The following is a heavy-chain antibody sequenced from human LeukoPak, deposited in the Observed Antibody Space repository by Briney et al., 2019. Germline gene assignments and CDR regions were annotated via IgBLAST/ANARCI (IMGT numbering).Heavy chain of an antibody. D-gene: IGHD3-10*01. CDR2: IYYGGST. Sequence: SETLSLTCTVSGGSISSYYWSWIRQPPGKGLEWIGYIYYGGSTNYNPSLKSRVTISVDTSKNQFSLKLSSVTAADTAVYYCAREVYYGSGSYLDYWGQGTLVTVSS. J-gene: IGHJ4*02. CDR1: GGSISSYY. V-gene: IGHV4-59*01. CDR3: AREVYYGSGSYLDY.